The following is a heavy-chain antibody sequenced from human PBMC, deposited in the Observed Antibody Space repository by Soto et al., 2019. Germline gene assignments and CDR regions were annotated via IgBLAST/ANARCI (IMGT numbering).Heavy chain of an antibody. D-gene: IGHD5-12*01. CDR1: GFTFSSYS. Sequence: EVQLVESGGGLVQPGGSLRLSCGASGFTFSSYSMNWVRQAPGKGLEWISYISSSSSTIFYADSVKGRFTISRDNDKNSLYLQMNNLRDEDTAVYFCAREGSYSGSDYFDYWGQGTLVTVSS. CDR3: AREGSYSGSDYFDY. J-gene: IGHJ4*02. CDR2: ISSSSSTI. V-gene: IGHV3-48*02.